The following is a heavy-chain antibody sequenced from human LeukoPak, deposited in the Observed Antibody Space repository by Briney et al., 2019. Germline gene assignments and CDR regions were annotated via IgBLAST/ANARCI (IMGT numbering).Heavy chain of an antibody. J-gene: IGHJ4*02. Sequence: PGGSLRLSCATSGFTFSTFWMHGVRQAPGKGLVWVSRINHDGSSTNYADSVKGRFTISRDNAKNTLHLQMNSLRAEDTAVYYCVRDWGYDSSGYWQKYFDSWGQGTLVTVSS. CDR1: GFTFSTFW. V-gene: IGHV3-74*01. D-gene: IGHD3-22*01. CDR3: VRDWGYDSSGYWQKYFDS. CDR2: INHDGSST.